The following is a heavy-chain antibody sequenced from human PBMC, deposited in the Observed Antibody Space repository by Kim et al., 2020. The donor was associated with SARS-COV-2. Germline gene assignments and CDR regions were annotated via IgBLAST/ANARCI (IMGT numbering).Heavy chain of an antibody. CDR1: GYTFTSYG. CDR2: ISAYNGNT. J-gene: IGHJ4*02. Sequence: ASVKVSCKASGYTFTSYGISWVRQAPGQGLEWMGWISAYNGNTNYAQKLQGRVTMTTDTSTSTAYMELMILRSDDTAVYYCARDRGITMVRGVMGYWGQGTLVTVSS. CDR3: ARDRGITMVRGVMGY. D-gene: IGHD3-10*01. V-gene: IGHV1-18*01.